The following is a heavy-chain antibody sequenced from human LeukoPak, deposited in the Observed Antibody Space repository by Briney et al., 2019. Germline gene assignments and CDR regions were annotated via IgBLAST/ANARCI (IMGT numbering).Heavy chain of an antibody. Sequence: GGSLRLSCAASGFTFSSYSMNWVRQAPGKGLEWVSYISSSSSTVYYADSVKGRFTISRDNSKNTLYLQMNSLRAEDTAVYYCAKPTSSSSGYFDYWGQGTLVTVSS. V-gene: IGHV3-48*01. CDR1: GFTFSSYS. D-gene: IGHD6-13*01. CDR3: AKPTSSSSGYFDY. CDR2: ISSSSSTV. J-gene: IGHJ4*02.